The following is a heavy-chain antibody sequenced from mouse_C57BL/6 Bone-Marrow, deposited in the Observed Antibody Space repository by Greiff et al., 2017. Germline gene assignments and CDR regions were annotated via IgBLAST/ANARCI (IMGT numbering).Heavy chain of an antibody. CDR1: GYAFTNYL. CDR2: INPGSGGT. V-gene: IGHV1-54*01. Sequence: LVESGAELVRPGTSVKVSCKASGYAFTNYLIEWVKQRPGQGLEWIGVINPGSGGTNYNEKFKGKATLTADKSSSTAYMQLSSLTSEDSAVYFCARWGYYGRGYFDYWGQGTTLTVSS. CDR3: ARWGYYGRGYFDY. D-gene: IGHD1-1*01. J-gene: IGHJ2*01.